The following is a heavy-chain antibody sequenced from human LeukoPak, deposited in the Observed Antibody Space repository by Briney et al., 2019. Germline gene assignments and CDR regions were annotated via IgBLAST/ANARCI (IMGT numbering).Heavy chain of an antibody. CDR2: ISSSSNYI. D-gene: IGHD2-21*02. V-gene: IGHV3-21*01. CDR3: AREVTPYY. J-gene: IGHJ4*02. CDR1: EFTFSSYN. Sequence: AGGSLRLSCTASEFTFSSYNMNWVRQAPGKGLEWVSSISSSSNYIYYADSVKGRFTISRDNAKNSLYLQMNSLRAEDTAVYYCAREVTPYYWGQGTLVTVSS.